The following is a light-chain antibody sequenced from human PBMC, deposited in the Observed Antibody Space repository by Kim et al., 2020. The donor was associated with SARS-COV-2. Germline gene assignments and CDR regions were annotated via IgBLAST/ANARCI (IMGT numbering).Light chain of an antibody. V-gene: IGLV3-19*01. CDR3: NSRDSNDNVV. Sequence: VAVGQAVRITCQGDSLRNYYTTWYQQKPGQAPIVVFYGKNNRPSGLPDRFSGSSSGNTASLTITATQAGDEAYYYCNSRDSNDNVVFGGGTKLTVL. J-gene: IGLJ2*01. CDR2: GKN. CDR1: SLRNYY.